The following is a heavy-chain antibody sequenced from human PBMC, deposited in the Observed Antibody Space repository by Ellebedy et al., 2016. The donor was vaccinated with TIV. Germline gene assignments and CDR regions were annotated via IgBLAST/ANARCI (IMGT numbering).Heavy chain of an antibody. CDR1: GGTFSSYA. V-gene: IGHV1-69*04. CDR3: ARSYGGNSLYYFDY. CDR2: IIPILGIA. Sequence: AASVKVSCKASGGTFSSYAISWVRQAPGQGLEWMGRIIPILGIANYAQKFQGRVTITADKSTSTAYMELSSLRSEDTAVYYCARSYGGNSLYYFDYWGQGTLVTVSS. D-gene: IGHD4-23*01. J-gene: IGHJ4*02.